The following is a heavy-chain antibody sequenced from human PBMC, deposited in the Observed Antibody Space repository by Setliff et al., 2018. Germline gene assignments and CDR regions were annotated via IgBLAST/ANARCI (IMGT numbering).Heavy chain of an antibody. CDR2: IHYSGNT. Sequence: SETLSLTCSVSGGSINRDYWSWIRQPPGKGLEWIGYIHYSGNTNYNPSLKSRVTISVDMSKNQFSLKVNSVTAADTAIYYCARGLNSVSWTFAYWGQGSLVTVSS. CDR1: GGSINRDY. J-gene: IGHJ4*02. V-gene: IGHV4-59*08. CDR3: ARGLNSVSWTFAY. D-gene: IGHD2-15*01.